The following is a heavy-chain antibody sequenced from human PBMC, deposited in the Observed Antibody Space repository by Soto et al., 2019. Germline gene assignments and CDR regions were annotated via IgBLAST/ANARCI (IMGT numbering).Heavy chain of an antibody. D-gene: IGHD1-26*01. CDR3: ARDSLPGTRTWADH. CDR2: IYMRGST. V-gene: IGHV3-66*01. CDR1: GFTVSSKY. Sequence: EVQLVESGGGLVQPGESLRLSCAASGFTVSSKYISWVRQAPGKGLEWVSIIYMRGSTFYADSVKGRFTSSRDTSKNRLYLQMDHLTVQDTAMYYCARDSLPGTRTWADHWGQGTLVTVSS. J-gene: IGHJ4*02.